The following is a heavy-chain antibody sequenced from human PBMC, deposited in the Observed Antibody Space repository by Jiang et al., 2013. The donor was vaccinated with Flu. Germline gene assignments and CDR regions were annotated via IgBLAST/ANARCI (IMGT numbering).Heavy chain of an antibody. CDR3: ATSGYFKEYFQY. D-gene: IGHD5-12*01. CDR1: KTAA. J-gene: IGHJ1*01. V-gene: IGHV6-1*01. CDR2: HTTGSNWNR. Sequence: KTAAWNWIRWCHREALSGWEGHTTGSNWNRDYAVSVKGRITINPDTSKNQFSLQLTSVTPDDTAVYYCATSGYFKEYFQYWGQGTLVTVSS.